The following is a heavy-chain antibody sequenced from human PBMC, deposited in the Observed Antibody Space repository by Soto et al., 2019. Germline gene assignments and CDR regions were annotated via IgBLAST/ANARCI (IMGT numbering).Heavy chain of an antibody. D-gene: IGHD3-3*01. CDR2: FDPEDGET. J-gene: IGHJ3*02. CDR1: GYTLTDLS. Sequence: EASVKVSCKVSGYTLTDLSMHWVRQAPGKGLEWMGGFDPEDGETIHAQKFQGRVTMTEDTSTDTAYMELSSLRSEDTAVYYCATAYDSVLGAFDIWGQGTMVTVSS. CDR3: ATAYDSVLGAFDI. V-gene: IGHV1-24*01.